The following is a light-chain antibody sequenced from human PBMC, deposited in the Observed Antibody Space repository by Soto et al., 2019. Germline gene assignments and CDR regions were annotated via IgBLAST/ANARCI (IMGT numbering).Light chain of an antibody. CDR2: DAS. CDR1: QSVGTY. V-gene: IGKV3-11*01. J-gene: IGKJ5*01. Sequence: DIVLTQFPATLSLTRGERATLSCRASQSVGTYLAWYQHKPGQAPRLLIYDASKRAIGIPARFSGSGSGTDFALTISSLEPEDFAVYYCQQRSDWPPITFGQGTRLEIK. CDR3: QQRSDWPPIT.